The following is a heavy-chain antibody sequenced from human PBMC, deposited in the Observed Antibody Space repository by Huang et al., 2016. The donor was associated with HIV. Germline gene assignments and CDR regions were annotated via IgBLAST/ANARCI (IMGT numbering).Heavy chain of an antibody. D-gene: IGHD3-3*01. Sequence: QLHLQESGPGLVKPSETLSLTCSVSGGSISGSSYYWGWIRQPPGKGLEWIGNIYYSVSTKYNPSLKSRVTISVDTSKNQVTLKMNSVTAADTAVYYCANLIQYYDFPKLMDVWGQGTTVTVSS. V-gene: IGHV4-39*01. CDR2: IYYSVST. CDR3: ANLIQYYDFPKLMDV. CDR1: GGSISGSSYY. J-gene: IGHJ6*02.